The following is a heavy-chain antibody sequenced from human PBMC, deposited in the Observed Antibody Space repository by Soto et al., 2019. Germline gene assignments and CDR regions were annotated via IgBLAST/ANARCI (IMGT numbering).Heavy chain of an antibody. J-gene: IGHJ5*02. Sequence: QVQLVQSGAEVKKPGASVKVSCKASGYTFTSYDINWVRRATGQGLEWMGWMNPNSGNTGYAQKFQGRVTMTRNTSISTAYMELSSLRSEDTAVYYCARGKRELLVNWFDPWGQGTLVTVSS. D-gene: IGHD1-26*01. CDR1: GYTFTSYD. CDR2: MNPNSGNT. V-gene: IGHV1-8*01. CDR3: ARGKRELLVNWFDP.